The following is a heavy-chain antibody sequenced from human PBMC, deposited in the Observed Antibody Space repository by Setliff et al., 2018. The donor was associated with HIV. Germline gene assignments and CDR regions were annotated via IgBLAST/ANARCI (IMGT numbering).Heavy chain of an antibody. Sequence: SETLSLTCTVSGDSISSGGFYCNWFRQYPEKGLEWIGWIHYSGRTNFNPSLRSRATISFDTSKNQFSLNLTSVTAADTAVYYCARGESTTWDLAEYFQHWGHGTLVTVSS. CDR2: IHYSGRT. D-gene: IGHD2-2*01. V-gene: IGHV4-31*03. CDR1: GDSISSGGFY. CDR3: ARGESTTWDLAEYFQH. J-gene: IGHJ1*01.